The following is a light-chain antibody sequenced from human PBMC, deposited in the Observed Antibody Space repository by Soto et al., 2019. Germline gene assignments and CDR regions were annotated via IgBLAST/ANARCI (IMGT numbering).Light chain of an antibody. CDR1: QSVLYSSNNKNY. Sequence: DIVMTQSPDSLAVSLGERATINCKSSQSVLYSSNNKNYLAWYQQKPGQPPKLLIYWASTRESGVPDRFSGSGSGTYFTLKISRVEAEDVGLYYCMQALQTPNTFGQGTRLDIK. V-gene: IGKV4-1*01. J-gene: IGKJ5*01. CDR2: WAS. CDR3: MQALQTPNT.